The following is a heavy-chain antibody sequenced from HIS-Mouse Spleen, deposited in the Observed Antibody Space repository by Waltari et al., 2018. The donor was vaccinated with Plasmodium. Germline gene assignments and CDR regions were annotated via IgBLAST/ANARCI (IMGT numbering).Heavy chain of an antibody. CDR2: INPNSGGT. CDR1: GSTFTGYY. Sequence: QVQLVQSGAEVKKPGASVKVPCKASGSTFTGYYLPWLRKAPGPGLEWMGWINPNSGGTNYAQKFQGRVTMTRDTSISTAYMELSRLRSDDTAVYYCARVLGYKAAAGTFVEYFQHWGQGTLVTVSS. CDR3: ARVLGYKAAAGTFVEYFQH. J-gene: IGHJ1*01. V-gene: IGHV1-2*02. D-gene: IGHD6-13*01.